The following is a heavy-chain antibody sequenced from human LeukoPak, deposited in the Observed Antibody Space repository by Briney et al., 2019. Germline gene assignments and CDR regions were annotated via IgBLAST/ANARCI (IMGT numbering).Heavy chain of an antibody. J-gene: IGHJ4*02. Sequence: SGTLSLTCTVSGDSISTHDWWSWVRQPPGKGLEWIGEINHSGSTNYNPSLKSRVTISVDTSKNQFSLKLSSVTAADTAVYYCARHFYRSPFDYWGQGTLVTVSS. CDR3: ARHFYRSPFDY. CDR2: INHSGST. CDR1: GDSISTHDW. D-gene: IGHD2/OR15-2a*01. V-gene: IGHV4-4*02.